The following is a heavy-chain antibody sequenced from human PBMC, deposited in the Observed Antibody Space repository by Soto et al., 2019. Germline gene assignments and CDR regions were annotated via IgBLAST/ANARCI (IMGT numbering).Heavy chain of an antibody. J-gene: IGHJ6*02. V-gene: IGHV1-18*04. Sequence: ASVKVSCKASGYTFTTYGISWVRQAPGQGLEWMGWISPYNGTTKYAEKFQGEMTMTTDTATSTAYMDLRSLRSDNTAVYYCARDGERDTGLNFYYYLHGMDAWGQGTRVTVSS. D-gene: IGHD1-1*01. CDR1: GYTFTTYG. CDR3: ARDGERDTGLNFYYYLHGMDA. CDR2: ISPYNGTT.